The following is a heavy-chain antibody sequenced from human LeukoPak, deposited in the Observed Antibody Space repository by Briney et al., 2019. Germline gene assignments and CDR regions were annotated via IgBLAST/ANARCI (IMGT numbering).Heavy chain of an antibody. J-gene: IGHJ5*02. Sequence: SVKVSCKASGGTFSSYAISWVRQAPGQGLEWMGGIIPIFGTANYAQKFQGRVTITTDESTSTAYMELSSLRSEDTAVYYCARVAQVGATTWFDPWGQGTLATVSS. CDR3: ARVAQVGATTWFDP. V-gene: IGHV1-69*05. D-gene: IGHD1-26*01. CDR1: GGTFSSYA. CDR2: IIPIFGTA.